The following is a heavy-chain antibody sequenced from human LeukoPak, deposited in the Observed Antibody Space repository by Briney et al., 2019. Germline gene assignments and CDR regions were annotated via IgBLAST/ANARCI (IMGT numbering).Heavy chain of an antibody. CDR1: GGSISSGDYY. CDR3: AREGGSGSYHYYGMDV. D-gene: IGHD3-10*01. Sequence: PSETLSLTCTVSGGSISSGDYYWSWIRQPPGKGLEWIGYIYYSGSTYYNPSLKSRVTISVDTSKNQFSLKLSSVTAADTAVYYCAREGGSGSYHYYGMDVWGQGTTVTVSS. CDR2: IYYSGST. J-gene: IGHJ6*02. V-gene: IGHV4-30-4*02.